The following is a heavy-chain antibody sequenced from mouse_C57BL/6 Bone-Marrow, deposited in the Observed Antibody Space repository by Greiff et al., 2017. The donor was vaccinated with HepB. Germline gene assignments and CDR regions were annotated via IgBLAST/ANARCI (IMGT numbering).Heavy chain of an antibody. Sequence: VQLQQSGAELVKPGASVKLSCKASGYTFTSYWMHWVKQRPGQGLEWIGMIHPNSGSTNYNEKFKSKATLTVDKSSSTAYMQLSSLTSEDSAVYYCASYYGSSYQAWFAYWGQGTLVTVSA. CDR2: IHPNSGST. V-gene: IGHV1-64*01. CDR3: ASYYGSSYQAWFAY. D-gene: IGHD1-1*01. J-gene: IGHJ3*01. CDR1: GYTFTSYW.